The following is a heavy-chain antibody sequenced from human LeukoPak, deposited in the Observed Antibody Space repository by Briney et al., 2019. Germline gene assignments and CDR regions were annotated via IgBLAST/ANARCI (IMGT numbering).Heavy chain of an antibody. CDR2: VSYDGSKK. J-gene: IGHJ4*02. CDR3: VKDWTRLDY. D-gene: IGHD3/OR15-3a*01. Sequence: GGSLRLSCAASGFTFSSYGMHWVRQAPGKGLEWVAVVSYDGSKKYYTDSVKGRFTISRDNSKNTLYLQMNSLRAEDTAVYYCVKDWTRLDYWGQGTLVTVSS. CDR1: GFTFSSYG. V-gene: IGHV3-30*18.